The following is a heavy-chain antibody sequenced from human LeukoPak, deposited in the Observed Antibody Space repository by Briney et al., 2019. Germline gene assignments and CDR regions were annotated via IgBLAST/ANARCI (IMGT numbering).Heavy chain of an antibody. Sequence: PGGSLRLSCAASGFTFSSYAMHWVRQAPGKGLEWVAVISYDGSNKYYADSVKGRFTISRDNSKNTLYLQMNSLRAEDTAVYYCAKDLRSYSSGCLNYWGQGTLVTVSS. CDR2: ISYDGSNK. CDR3: AKDLRSYSSGCLNY. V-gene: IGHV3-30*04. D-gene: IGHD6-19*01. CDR1: GFTFSSYA. J-gene: IGHJ4*02.